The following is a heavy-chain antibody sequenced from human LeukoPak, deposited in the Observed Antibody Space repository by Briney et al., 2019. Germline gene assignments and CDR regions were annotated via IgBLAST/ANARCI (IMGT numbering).Heavy chain of an antibody. CDR1: GFTFRDFW. D-gene: IGHD6-6*01. V-gene: IGHV3-74*01. CDR3: ARSRYSTSSGGFDY. J-gene: IGHJ4*02. Sequence: GGALRLSCAASGFTFRDFWMHWVRQAPGKGLVGASRINSDGSNITYADSVKGRFTISRDNAKNTLYLQMNSLRGEDTAVYYCARSRYSTSSGGFDYWGQGILVTVSS. CDR2: INSDGSNI.